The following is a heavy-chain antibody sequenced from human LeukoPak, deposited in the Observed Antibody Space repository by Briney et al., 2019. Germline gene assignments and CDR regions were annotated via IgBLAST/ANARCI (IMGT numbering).Heavy chain of an antibody. CDR2: MYTSGST. D-gene: IGHD6-19*01. CDR1: GGSISTYY. Sequence: TSETLSLTCTVSGGSISTYYWSWIRQPAGKGVEWIGRMYTSGSTNYNPSLKSRVTMSVDTSKNQFSLKLSSVTAADTAVYYCARAVAGFYFDYWGQGTLVTVSS. J-gene: IGHJ4*02. CDR3: ARAVAGFYFDY. V-gene: IGHV4-4*07.